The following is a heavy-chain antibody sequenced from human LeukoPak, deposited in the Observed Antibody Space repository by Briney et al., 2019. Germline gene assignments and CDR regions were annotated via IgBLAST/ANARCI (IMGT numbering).Heavy chain of an antibody. V-gene: IGHV4-4*07. CDR2: IYTSGST. J-gene: IGHJ4*02. Sequence: SETLSLTCTVSGGSISSYYWSWIRQPAGKGLEWIGRIYTSGSTNYNPSLKSRVTMSVDTSKNQFSLKLSSVIAADTAVYYCARSSGRIYSSSRFDYWGQGTLVTVSS. CDR1: GGSISSYY. CDR3: ARSSGRIYSSSRFDY. D-gene: IGHD6-6*01.